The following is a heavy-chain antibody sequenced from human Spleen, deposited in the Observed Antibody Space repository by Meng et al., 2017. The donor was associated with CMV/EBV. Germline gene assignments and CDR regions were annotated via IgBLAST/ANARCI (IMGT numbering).Heavy chain of an antibody. D-gene: IGHD6-13*01. J-gene: IGHJ5*02. Sequence: ISSGDYYWSWIRQPPGKGREWIGYIYYSGSTYYNPSLKSRVTISVDTSKNQFSLKLSSVTAADTAVYYCARDNAAAAEGEDHGWFDPWGQGTLVTVSS. CDR2: IYYSGST. V-gene: IGHV4-30-4*08. CDR1: ISSGDYY. CDR3: ARDNAAAAEGEDHGWFDP.